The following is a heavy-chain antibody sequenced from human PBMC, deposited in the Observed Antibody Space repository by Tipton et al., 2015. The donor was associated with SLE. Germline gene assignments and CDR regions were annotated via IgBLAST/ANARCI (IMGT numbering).Heavy chain of an antibody. V-gene: IGHV4-39*01. Sequence: TLSLTCTVSGGSISSSSYYWGWIRQPPGKGLEWIGSIYHSGSTYYNPSLKSRVTISLDTSKNQFSLKLSSVTAADTAVYYCARPQTEQQLPMGGHWFDPWGQGTLVTVSS. J-gene: IGHJ5*02. D-gene: IGHD6-13*01. CDR3: ARPQTEQQLPMGGHWFDP. CDR1: GGSISSSSYY. CDR2: IYHSGST.